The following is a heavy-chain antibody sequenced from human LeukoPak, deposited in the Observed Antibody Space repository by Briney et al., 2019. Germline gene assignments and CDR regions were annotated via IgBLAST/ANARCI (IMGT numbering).Heavy chain of an antibody. V-gene: IGHV3-48*03. J-gene: IGHJ4*02. D-gene: IGHD6-19*01. CDR3: ARRSGIAVAGAFNY. Sequence: GGSLRLSCAASGFTFSSYEMNWVRQAPGKGLEWVSYISSSGSTIYYADSVKGRFTISRDNSKNTLYLQMNSLRAEDTAVYYCARRSGIAVAGAFNYWGQGTLVTVSS. CDR2: ISSSGSTI. CDR1: GFTFSSYE.